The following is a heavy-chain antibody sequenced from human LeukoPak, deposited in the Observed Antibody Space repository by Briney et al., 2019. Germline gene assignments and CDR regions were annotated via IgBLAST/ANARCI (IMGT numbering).Heavy chain of an antibody. CDR2: IRSKAYGETA. CDR3: TRDRGAYNLYGY. Sequence: GGSLRLSCTASGFTFGDYAMSWIRQAPGKGLEWVGFIRSKAYGETADYAASVKGRFTISRDDSKAIAYLQMNSLKTEDTAVYHCTRDRGAYNLYGYWGQGTLVTVSS. D-gene: IGHD1-1*01. CDR1: GFTFGDYA. J-gene: IGHJ4*02. V-gene: IGHV3-49*03.